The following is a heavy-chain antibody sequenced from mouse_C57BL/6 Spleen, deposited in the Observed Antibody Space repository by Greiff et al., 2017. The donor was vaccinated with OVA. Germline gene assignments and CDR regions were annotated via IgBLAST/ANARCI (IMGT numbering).Heavy chain of an antibody. V-gene: IGHV14-3*01. CDR1: GFNIKNTY. CDR3: AKGSYYGRYYYAMDY. J-gene: IGHJ4*01. Sequence: EVQLHQSVAELVRPGASVKLSCTASGFNIKNTYMHWVKQRPEQGLEWIGMIDPANGNTNYAPKFQGKATLTADTSSNTAYRQLSSLTSEDTSIYYCAKGSYYGRYYYAMDYWGQGTSVTVSS. CDR2: IDPANGNT. D-gene: IGHD1-1*01.